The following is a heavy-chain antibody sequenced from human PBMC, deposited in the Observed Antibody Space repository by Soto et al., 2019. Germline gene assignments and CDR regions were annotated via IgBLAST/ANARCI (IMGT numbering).Heavy chain of an antibody. CDR1: GGSISSGGYY. D-gene: IGHD3-22*01. CDR2: IYYSGST. Sequence: PSETLSLTCTVSGGSISSGGYYWSWIRQHPGKGLEWIGYIYYSGSTYYNPSLKSRVTISVDTSKNQFSLKLSSVTAADTAVYYCARLDKRDYYDSSGYHELPPYFDYWGQGTLVTVSS. CDR3: ARLDKRDYYDSSGYHELPPYFDY. J-gene: IGHJ4*02. V-gene: IGHV4-31*03.